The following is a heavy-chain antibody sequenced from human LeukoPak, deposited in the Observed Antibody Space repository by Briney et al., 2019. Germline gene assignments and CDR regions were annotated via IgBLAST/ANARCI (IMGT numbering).Heavy chain of an antibody. J-gene: IGHJ3*02. CDR3: AKGPFGARTRIAVAGTEGRENAFDI. Sequence: GGSLRLSCAASGFTFSSYAMSWVRQAPGKGLEWVSAISGSGGSTYYADSVKGRFTISRDNSKNTLYLQMNSLRAEDTAVYYCAKGPFGARTRIAVAGTEGRENAFDIWGQGTMVTVSS. D-gene: IGHD6-19*01. V-gene: IGHV3-23*01. CDR2: ISGSGGST. CDR1: GFTFSSYA.